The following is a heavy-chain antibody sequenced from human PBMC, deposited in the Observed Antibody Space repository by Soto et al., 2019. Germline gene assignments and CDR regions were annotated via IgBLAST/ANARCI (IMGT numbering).Heavy chain of an antibody. CDR1: GVTTGNAW. D-gene: IGHD2-21*01. J-gene: IGHJ4*02. V-gene: IGHV3-15*01. Sequence: GGSLRLSCAASGVTTGNAWMSWARQAPGKGLEWGGRLKSKTDGGTTDYAAPVKGRFTISRDDSKNTPSLQMNSLKAEDTAVYYCTTDLLPDLAYWGQAALVTVST. CDR2: LKSKTDGGTT. CDR3: TTDLLPDLAY.